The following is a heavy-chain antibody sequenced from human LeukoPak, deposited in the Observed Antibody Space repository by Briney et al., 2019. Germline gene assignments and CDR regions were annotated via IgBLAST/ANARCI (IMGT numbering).Heavy chain of an antibody. CDR3: ATGDDYGDKILDY. D-gene: IGHD4-17*01. CDR2: FDPEDGET. V-gene: IGHV1-24*01. CDR1: GYTLTELS. J-gene: IGHJ4*02. Sequence: ASVKVSCKVSGYTLTELSMRWVRQAPGKGLEWMGGFDPEDGETIYAQKFQGRVTMTEDTSTDTAYMELSSLRSEDTAVYYCATGDDYGDKILDYWGQGTLVTVSS.